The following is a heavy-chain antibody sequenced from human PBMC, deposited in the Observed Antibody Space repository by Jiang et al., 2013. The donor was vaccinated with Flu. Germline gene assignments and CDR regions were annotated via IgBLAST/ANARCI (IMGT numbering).Heavy chain of an antibody. CDR1: GDTFSYS. Sequence: SGAEVKKPGSSVKVSCKVSGDTFSYSISWVRQAPGQGLEWMGGTIPIFGTSDFAQKFQGRLTITADEHDSTSTAYMELSNLRTEDTAVYYCARGVGGYSYGYVLYWGQGTLVTVSS. CDR3: ARGVGGYSYGYVLY. J-gene: IGHJ4*02. V-gene: IGHV1-69*01. D-gene: IGHD5-18*01. CDR2: TIPIFGTS.